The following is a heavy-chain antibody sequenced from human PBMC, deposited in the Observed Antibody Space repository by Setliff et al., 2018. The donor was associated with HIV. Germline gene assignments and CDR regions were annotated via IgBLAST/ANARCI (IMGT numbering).Heavy chain of an antibody. D-gene: IGHD3-10*01. J-gene: IGHJ3*02. Sequence: ASVKVSCKASGYTFTNFDINWVRQAPGQGLEWMGWINPYSGGTNYAQNFQGWVTMTRDTSITTAYMELSRLTSDDTALYFCVREVRAAYKGPLWFGQSDPRPDTFDIWGQGTMVT. CDR3: VREVRAAYKGPLWFGQSDPRPDTFDI. CDR2: INPYSGGT. V-gene: IGHV1-2*04. CDR1: GYTFTNFD.